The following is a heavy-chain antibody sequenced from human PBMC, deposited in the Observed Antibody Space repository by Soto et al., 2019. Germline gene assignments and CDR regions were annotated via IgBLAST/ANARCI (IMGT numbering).Heavy chain of an antibody. CDR1: GFTFSTYA. V-gene: IGHV3-23*01. J-gene: IGHJ3*01. CDR3: AKNGYSYGVWDAFDF. Sequence: DVQLLESGGGLVQPGGSLRLSCAASGFTFSTYAMNWVRQAPGKGLEWVSVISVSGGSKYYADSVKGRFTISRDNSKNTLYLQMNSLRVEDTAVYYCAKNGYSYGVWDAFDFWGQGTMVTVSS. D-gene: IGHD5-18*01. CDR2: ISVSGGSK.